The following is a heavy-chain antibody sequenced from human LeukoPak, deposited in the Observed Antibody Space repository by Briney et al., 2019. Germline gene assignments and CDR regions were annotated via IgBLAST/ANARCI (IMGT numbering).Heavy chain of an antibody. J-gene: IGHJ5*02. D-gene: IGHD1-26*01. CDR3: ARSGSYNWFDP. CDR2: INPSGGST. V-gene: IGHV1-46*01. CDR1: GYTFISYY. Sequence: GAPVKVSCKASGYTFISYYMHWVRQAPGQGLEWMGIINPSGGSTTYAQKFQGRVTMTRDTSTSTVYMELSSLRSEDTAVYYCARSGSYNWFDPWGQGTLVTVSS.